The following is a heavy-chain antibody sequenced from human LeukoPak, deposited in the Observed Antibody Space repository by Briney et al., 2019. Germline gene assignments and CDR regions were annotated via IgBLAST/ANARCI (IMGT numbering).Heavy chain of an antibody. J-gene: IGHJ4*02. CDR2: IYYSGST. Sequence: SETLSLTCTVSGGSVSSGSYYWSWIRQPPGKGLEWIGYIYYSGSTNYNPSLKSRVTISVDTSKNQFSLKLSSVTAADTAVYYCARVLRFGELMDYWGQGTLVTVSS. CDR1: GGSVSSGSYY. V-gene: IGHV4-61*01. CDR3: ARVLRFGELMDY. D-gene: IGHD3-10*01.